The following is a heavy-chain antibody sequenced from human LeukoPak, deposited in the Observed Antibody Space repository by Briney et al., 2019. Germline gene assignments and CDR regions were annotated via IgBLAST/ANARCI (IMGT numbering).Heavy chain of an antibody. CDR2: FDPEDGET. CDR1: GYTLTELS. D-gene: IGHD1-26*01. V-gene: IGHV1-24*01. J-gene: IGHJ6*03. CDR3: ATGPRRVGDALYYYYYMDV. Sequence: ASVKVSCKVSGYTLTELSMHWVRQAPGKGLEWMGGFDPEDGETIYAQKFQGRVTMTEDTSTDTAYMELSSLRSEDTAAYYCATGPRRVGDALYYYYYMDVWGKGTTVTISS.